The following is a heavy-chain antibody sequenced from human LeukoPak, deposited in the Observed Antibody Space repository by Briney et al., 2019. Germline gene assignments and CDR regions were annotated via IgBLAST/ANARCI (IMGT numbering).Heavy chain of an antibody. D-gene: IGHD3-22*01. V-gene: IGHV1-2*02. Sequence: ASVKVSRKASGYTFTGYYMHWVRQAPGQGLEWMGWINPNSGGTNYAQKFQGRVTMTRDTSISTAYMELSRLRSDDTAVYYCARDFHYYDSSGRGPYGAFDIWGQGTMVTVSS. CDR1: GYTFTGYY. CDR3: ARDFHYYDSSGRGPYGAFDI. J-gene: IGHJ3*02. CDR2: INPNSGGT.